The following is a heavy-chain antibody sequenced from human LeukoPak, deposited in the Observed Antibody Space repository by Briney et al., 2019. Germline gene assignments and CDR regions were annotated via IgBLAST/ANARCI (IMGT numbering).Heavy chain of an antibody. CDR1: GVSISSSSYY. CDR3: ARGIVVVTAIPTSLTEFDY. V-gene: IGHV4-39*07. J-gene: IGHJ4*02. Sequence: SETLSLTCTVSGVSISSSSYYWGWIRQPPGKGLEWIGSIYYSGSTYYNPSLKSRVTISVDTSKNQFSLKLSSVTAADTAVYYCARGIVVVTAIPTSLTEFDYWGQGTLVTVSS. D-gene: IGHD2-21*02. CDR2: IYYSGST.